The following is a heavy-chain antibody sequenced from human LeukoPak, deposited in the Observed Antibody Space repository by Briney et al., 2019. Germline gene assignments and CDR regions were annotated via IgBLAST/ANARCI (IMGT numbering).Heavy chain of an antibody. D-gene: IGHD6-13*01. CDR1: GGSFSGYY. CDR2: INHSGST. CDR3: ARLSGYQQDY. J-gene: IGHJ4*02. Sequence: PSETLSLTCAVYGGSFSGYYWSWIRQPPGKGLGWIGEINHSGSTNYNPSLKSRVTISVDTSKNQFSLKLSSVTAADTAVYYCARLSGYQQDYWGQGTLVTVSS. V-gene: IGHV4-34*01.